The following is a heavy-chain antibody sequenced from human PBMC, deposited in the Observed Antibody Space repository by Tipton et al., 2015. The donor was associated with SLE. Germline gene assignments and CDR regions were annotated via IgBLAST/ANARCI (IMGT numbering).Heavy chain of an antibody. CDR1: GFTFSSYA. D-gene: IGHD6-13*01. Sequence: SLRLSCAASGFTFSSYAMSWVRQAPGKGLEWVSVIYSGGSTYYADSVKGRFTISRDNSKNTLYLQMNSLRAEDTAVYYCAKGPRQQPGCFDYWGQGTLVTVSS. V-gene: IGHV3-23*03. CDR2: IYSGGST. J-gene: IGHJ4*02. CDR3: AKGPRQQPGCFDY.